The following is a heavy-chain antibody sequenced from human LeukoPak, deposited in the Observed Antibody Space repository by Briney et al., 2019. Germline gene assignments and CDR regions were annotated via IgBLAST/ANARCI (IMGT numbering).Heavy chain of an antibody. CDR3: ARVAVVLHYFDY. Sequence: GGSLRLSCAASGFTFSVHYMNWVRQAPGKGLELVSSISRSSTLYYADSVKGRFTISRDNAKNSLCLQMNSLRAEDTAVSDCARVAVVLHYFDYWGQGTLVTVSS. D-gene: IGHD6-19*01. J-gene: IGHJ4*02. CDR1: GFTFSVHY. V-gene: IGHV3-69-1*01. CDR2: ISRSSTL.